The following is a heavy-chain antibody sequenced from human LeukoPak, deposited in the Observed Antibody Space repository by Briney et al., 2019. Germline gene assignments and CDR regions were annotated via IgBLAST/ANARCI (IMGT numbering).Heavy chain of an antibody. CDR3: ARAPRSGWPDYYYYGMDV. Sequence: SETLSLTCNVSGGSVSNTGSYWGWIRQPPGKGLEWIGSIYYSGRTYHNPSLKSRVTISVDTSKSHFSLKVNSVTAADTAVYYCARAPRSGWPDYYYYGMDVWGQGTTVTVSS. CDR2: IYYSGRT. J-gene: IGHJ6*02. D-gene: IGHD6-19*01. CDR1: GGSVSNTGSY. V-gene: IGHV4-39*02.